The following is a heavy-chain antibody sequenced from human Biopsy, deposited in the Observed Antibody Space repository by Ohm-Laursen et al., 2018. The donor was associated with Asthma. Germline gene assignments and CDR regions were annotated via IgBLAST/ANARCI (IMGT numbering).Heavy chain of an antibody. Sequence: LTLTCASSGFTFGDYWMSWVRQVPGKGLEWVANIKHDGTEKNHVDSLKGRFTISRDNAKNSLYLQMNSLRAEDTAVYYCARTFHFWSPYHAEHYQLWGQGTLVTVSS. CDR3: ARTFHFWSPYHAEHYQL. V-gene: IGHV3-7*01. CDR1: GFTFGDYW. J-gene: IGHJ1*01. D-gene: IGHD3-3*02. CDR2: IKHDGTEK.